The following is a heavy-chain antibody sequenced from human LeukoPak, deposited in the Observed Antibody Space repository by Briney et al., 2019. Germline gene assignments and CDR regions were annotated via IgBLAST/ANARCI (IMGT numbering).Heavy chain of an antibody. V-gene: IGHV4-4*09. J-gene: IGHJ4*02. CDR1: GGSIRSYY. Sequence: SETLSLTCTVSGGSIRSYYWSWIRQPPGKGLEWIGYIYTSGSTNYNPSLKSRVTISVDTSKNQFSLKLTSVTAADTAVYYCARQSGGYSGLYFFHYWGQGTLVTVSS. CDR2: IYTSGST. CDR3: ARQSGGYSGLYFFHY. D-gene: IGHD1-26*01.